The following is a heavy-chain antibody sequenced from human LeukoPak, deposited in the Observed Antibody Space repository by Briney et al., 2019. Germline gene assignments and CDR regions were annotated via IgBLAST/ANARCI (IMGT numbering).Heavy chain of an antibody. J-gene: IGHJ4*02. Sequence: GGSLRLSCAASGFTFSSYVMNWVRQAPRKGLEWVSVISGSGGSTYYADSVKGRFTISRDNSKNTLYLQMNSLRAEDTAVYYCAKVRYDSSGYQSPYFDYWGQGILVTVSS. CDR1: GFTFSSYV. D-gene: IGHD3-22*01. CDR2: ISGSGGST. V-gene: IGHV3-23*01. CDR3: AKVRYDSSGYQSPYFDY.